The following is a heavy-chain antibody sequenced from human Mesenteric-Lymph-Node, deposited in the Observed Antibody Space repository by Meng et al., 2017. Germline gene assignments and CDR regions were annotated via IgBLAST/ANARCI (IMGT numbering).Heavy chain of an antibody. CDR1: GYTFTSYA. D-gene: IGHD3-10*01. CDR2: INAGNGNT. CDR3: ARGSVWYDY. Sequence: QVQLVQSGAEVKKPGASVNVSCKASGYTFTSYAMHWVRQAPGQRLEWMGWINAGNGNTKYSQKFQGRVTITRDTSASTAYMELSSLRSEDTAVYYCARGSVWYDYWGQGTLVTVSS. J-gene: IGHJ4*02. V-gene: IGHV1-3*01.